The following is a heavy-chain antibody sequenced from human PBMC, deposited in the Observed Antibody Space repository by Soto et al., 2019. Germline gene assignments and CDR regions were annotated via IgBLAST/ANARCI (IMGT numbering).Heavy chain of an antibody. CDR1: GGSISSYY. Sequence: PSETLSLTCTVSGGSISSYYWSWIRQPPGKGLEWIGYIYYSGSTNYNPSLKSRVTISVDTSENQFSLKLSSVTAADTAVYYCARAVGSSGYYYHYYYGMDVWGQGTPVTVYS. CDR2: IYYSGST. V-gene: IGHV4-59*01. CDR3: ARAVGSSGYYYHYYYGMDV. D-gene: IGHD3-22*01. J-gene: IGHJ6*02.